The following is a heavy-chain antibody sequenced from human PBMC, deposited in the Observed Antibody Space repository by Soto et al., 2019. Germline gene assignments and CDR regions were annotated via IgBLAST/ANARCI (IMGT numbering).Heavy chain of an antibody. CDR3: AKGGSFGGIIYS. CDR1: GFTFIDYA. D-gene: IGHD2-15*01. V-gene: IGHV3-23*01. CDR2: SSTAGHST. Sequence: EVQLLDSGGGLVQPGGSLRLSCAASGFTFIDYAMSWVRQAPGKGLEWVSTSSTAGHSTCSSDYLKGRFTISRDNSKNTLYLQMNSLRAEDTAFYFCAKGGSFGGIIYSWGRASLVTVSS. J-gene: IGHJ4*02.